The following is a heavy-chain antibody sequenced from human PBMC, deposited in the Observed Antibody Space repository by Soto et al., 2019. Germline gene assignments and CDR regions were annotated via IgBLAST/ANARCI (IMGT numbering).Heavy chain of an antibody. CDR2: IIPILDIA. V-gene: IGHV1-69*02. J-gene: IGHJ4*02. CDR3: ASDFCSGGSCQSPFFRY. Sequence: SVKVSCKASGGTFSSYTISWVRQAPGQGLEWMGRIIPILDIANYAQKFQGRVTITADKSTSTAYMELSSLRSEDTAVYYCASDFCSGGSCQSPFFRYWGQGTLVTVSS. D-gene: IGHD2-15*01. CDR1: GGTFSSYT.